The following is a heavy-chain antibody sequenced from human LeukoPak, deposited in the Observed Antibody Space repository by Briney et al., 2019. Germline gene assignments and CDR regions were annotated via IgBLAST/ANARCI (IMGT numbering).Heavy chain of an antibody. V-gene: IGHV3-74*01. CDR1: EFTFSSYW. Sequence: GGSLRLSCAASEFTFSSYWMHWVRQAPGKGLVWVSRINDDGSSTTYADSVKGRFTISRDNTKNMLYLEMKSLRVEDTAVYYCASTISCLLWGQGTLVTVSS. CDR2: INDDGSST. J-gene: IGHJ4*02. D-gene: IGHD2-15*01. CDR3: ASTISCLL.